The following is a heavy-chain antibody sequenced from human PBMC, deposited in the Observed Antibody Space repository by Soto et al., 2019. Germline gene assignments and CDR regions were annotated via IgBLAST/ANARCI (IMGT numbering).Heavy chain of an antibody. CDR1: GGSFSGYY. D-gene: IGHD6-6*01. CDR3: ARGVESSSLDY. J-gene: IGHJ4*02. V-gene: IGHV4-34*01. Sequence: QVQLQQWGAGLLKPSETLSLTCAVYGGSFSGYYWSWIRQPPGKGLEWIGESNRSGSTNYNPSLKSRVTISVDTSKNQFSLKLSSVTAADTAVYYCARGVESSSLDYWGQGTLVTVSS. CDR2: SNRSGST.